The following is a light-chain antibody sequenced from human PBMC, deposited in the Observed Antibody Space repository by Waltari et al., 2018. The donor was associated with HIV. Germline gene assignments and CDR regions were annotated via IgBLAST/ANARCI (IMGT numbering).Light chain of an antibody. CDR3: QQYGSSPYT. Sequence: EIVLTQSPGTLSLSPGDRATLSCRASQSVSSSYLAWYQQKPGQAPRLLVSGASSRATGIPDRFSGSGSGTDFTLTISRLEPEDFAVYYCQQYGSSPYTCGQGTKLEIK. V-gene: IGKV3-20*01. CDR2: GAS. CDR1: QSVSSSY. J-gene: IGKJ2*01.